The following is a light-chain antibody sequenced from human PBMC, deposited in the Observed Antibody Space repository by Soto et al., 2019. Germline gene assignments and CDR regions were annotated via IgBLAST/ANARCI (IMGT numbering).Light chain of an antibody. CDR3: QQSFTSPWT. CDR2: VTS. V-gene: IGKV1-39*01. J-gene: IGKJ1*01. Sequence: DIQMTQSPSSLSASVGDTVTITCRASESINKYLSWYQHKPGKAPNLLVYVTSILQSGVPSRFSGSGSGTNFTLTINTLQPEEFATYYCQQSFTSPWTFGQGTKVDI. CDR1: ESINKY.